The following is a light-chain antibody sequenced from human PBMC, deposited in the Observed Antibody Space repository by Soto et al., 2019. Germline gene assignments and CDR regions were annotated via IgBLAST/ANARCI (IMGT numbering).Light chain of an antibody. J-gene: IGKJ1*01. CDR2: GAS. V-gene: IGKV3-20*01. Sequence: EIVLTQSPGTLSLSPGERATLSCRASQSGSSSYLAWYQQKPGQAPRLLIYGASSRATGIPDRFSGSGSGTDFTLTISRLESEDFAVYYCQQYGSSPRTFGQGTKVDIK. CDR3: QQYGSSPRT. CDR1: QSGSSSY.